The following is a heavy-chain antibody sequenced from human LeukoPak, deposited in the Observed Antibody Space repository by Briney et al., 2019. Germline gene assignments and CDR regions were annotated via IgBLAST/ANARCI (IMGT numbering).Heavy chain of an antibody. CDR3: AKDHRIRFLEWSTSGRVAFDI. Sequence: QSGGSLRLSCAASGFTFSSYAMSWVRQAPGKGLEWVSAISGSGGSTYYADSVKGRFTISRDNSKNTLYLQMNSLRAEDTAVYYCAKDHRIRFLEWSTSGRVAFDIWGQGTMVTVSS. CDR2: ISGSGGST. V-gene: IGHV3-23*01. J-gene: IGHJ3*02. CDR1: GFTFSSYA. D-gene: IGHD3-3*01.